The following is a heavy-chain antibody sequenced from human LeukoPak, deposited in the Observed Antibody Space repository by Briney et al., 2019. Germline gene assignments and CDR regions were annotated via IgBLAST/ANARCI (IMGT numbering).Heavy chain of an antibody. Sequence: GSLRLSCAASGFTFSSYSKIWVRQAPGKGLEWVSYISSSSSTIFYVDSVKGRFTISRDNAKNSLYLQMNSLRAEDTAVYYCARMQWLPGVDYWGQGTLVTVSS. CDR2: ISSSSSTI. D-gene: IGHD6-19*01. CDR3: ARMQWLPGVDY. CDR1: GFTFSSYS. J-gene: IGHJ4*02. V-gene: IGHV3-48*01.